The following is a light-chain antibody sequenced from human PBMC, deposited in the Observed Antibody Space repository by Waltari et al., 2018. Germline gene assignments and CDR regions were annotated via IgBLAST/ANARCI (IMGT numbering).Light chain of an antibody. CDR1: QTVKTNA. J-gene: IGKJ4*01. CDR3: QQYDGIVVT. CDR2: STC. Sequence: VLTQSPGTLSLSPGDRATLSCRASQTVKTNALSWYQQKPGQAPRLLIYSTCNRATGIPERISGSGSGTDFTLTINRLAAEDFAMYYCQQYDGIVVTFGGGTKVEI. V-gene: IGKV3-20*01.